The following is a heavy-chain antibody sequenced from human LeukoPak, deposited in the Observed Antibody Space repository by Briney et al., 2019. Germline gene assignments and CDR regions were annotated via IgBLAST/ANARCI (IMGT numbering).Heavy chain of an antibody. CDR3: ARDGGSGYMTDYYYYMDV. Sequence: SETLSLTCTVSGGSISSYYWSWIRQPAGKGLEWIGRIYTSGSTNYNPSLKSRVTISVDTSKNQFSLKLSSVTAADTAVYYCARDGGSGYMTDYYYYMDVWGKGTTVTVSS. CDR1: GGSISSYY. V-gene: IGHV4-4*07. J-gene: IGHJ6*03. CDR2: IYTSGST. D-gene: IGHD5-12*01.